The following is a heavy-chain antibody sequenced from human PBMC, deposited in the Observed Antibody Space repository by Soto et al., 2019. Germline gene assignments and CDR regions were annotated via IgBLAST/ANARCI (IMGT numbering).Heavy chain of an antibody. CDR2: ISAHTGDT. D-gene: IGHD2-15*01. CDR1: GYTFTDYG. V-gene: IGHV1-18*01. CDR3: ARVRAALGYCSGGSCLPYYYGMDV. J-gene: IGHJ6*02. Sequence: QVQLVQSGGEVKKRGASVKVSCKASGYTFTDYGSTWVRQAPVQGLGWMGWISAHTGDTEYAQKFQDRVTMTTDTSTSTVYMELRSLSSDDTAVYYCARVRAALGYCSGGSCLPYYYGMDVWGQGTTVTVSS.